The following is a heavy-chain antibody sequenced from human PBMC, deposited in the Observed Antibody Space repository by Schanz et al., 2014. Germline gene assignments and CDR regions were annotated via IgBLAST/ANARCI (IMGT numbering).Heavy chain of an antibody. V-gene: IGHV3-23*01. CDR2: MSGSGAST. D-gene: IGHD1-1*01. CDR1: GVTFSSYA. CDR3: ARESCGQDDLDTEPHKYTYMDV. J-gene: IGHJ6*03. Sequence: EVQLLESGGGFVQPGGSLRLSCVASGVTFSSYAMSWVRQASGKGLEWVSAMSGSGASTYYADAVKGRFTISRDNSKNTLYMQTNSLRAEDTGVYFWARESCGQDDLDTEPHKYTYMDVWGKGTTVTVAS.